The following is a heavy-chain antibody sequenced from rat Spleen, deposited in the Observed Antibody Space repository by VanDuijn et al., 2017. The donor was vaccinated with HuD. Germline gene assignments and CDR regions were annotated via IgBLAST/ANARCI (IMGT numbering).Heavy chain of an antibody. J-gene: IGHJ2*01. CDR1: GFTFSDYY. CDR3: TTGYNLFDY. Sequence: EVQLVESDGGLVQPGRSLKLSCAASGFTFSDYYMAWVRQAPTKGLEWVATISYDGSSTYYRDSVKGRFTISRDNAKSTLYLQMDSLRSEDTATYYCTTGYNLFDYWGQGVMVTVSS. CDR2: ISYDGSST. D-gene: IGHD1-4*01. V-gene: IGHV5-20*01.